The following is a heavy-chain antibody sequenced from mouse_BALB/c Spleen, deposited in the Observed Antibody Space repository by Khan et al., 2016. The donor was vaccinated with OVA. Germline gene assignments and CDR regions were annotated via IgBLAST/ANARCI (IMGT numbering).Heavy chain of an antibody. J-gene: IGHJ3*01. CDR1: GYTLTNYG. CDR3: ARSNGNYWFAY. CDR2: INTYTGEP. D-gene: IGHD2-1*01. V-gene: IGHV9-3-1*01. Sequence: QIQLVQSGPELKKPGETVKISCKASGYTLTNYGMNWVKQAPGKGLKWMGWINTYTGEPTYAEDFKGRIAFSLETSASTAYLQINHLKNEDTATDFCARSNGNYWFAYWGQGTLVTVSA.